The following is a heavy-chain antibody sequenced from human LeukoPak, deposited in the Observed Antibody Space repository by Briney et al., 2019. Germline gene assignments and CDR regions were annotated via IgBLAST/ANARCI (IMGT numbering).Heavy chain of an antibody. J-gene: IGHJ6*02. D-gene: IGHD2-2*02. CDR3: ARDRQLGHCSSTSCYNYYGMDV. CDR2: IYTSGST. V-gene: IGHV4-4*07. CDR1: GGSISSYY. Sequence: PSETLSLTCTVSGGSISSYYWSWIRQPAGKGLEWIGRIYTSGSTNYNPSLKSRVTMSVDTSKNQFSPKLSSVTAADTAVYYCARDRQLGHCSSTSCYNYYGMDVWGQGTTVTVSS.